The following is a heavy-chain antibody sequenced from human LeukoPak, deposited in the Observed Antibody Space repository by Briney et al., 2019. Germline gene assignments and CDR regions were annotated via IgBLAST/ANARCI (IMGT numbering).Heavy chain of an antibody. V-gene: IGHV3-30*02. J-gene: IGHJ4*02. CDR1: GFTFSSYG. CDR2: IRYDGSNK. D-gene: IGHD3-10*01. Sequence: PGGSLRLSCAASGFTFSSYGMHWVRQAPGKGLEWVAFIRYDGSNKYYADSVKGRFTISRDNSKNTLYLQMNSLRAEDTAVYYCAKGEGRWFGSDYFDYWGQGTLVTVSS. CDR3: AKGEGRWFGSDYFDY.